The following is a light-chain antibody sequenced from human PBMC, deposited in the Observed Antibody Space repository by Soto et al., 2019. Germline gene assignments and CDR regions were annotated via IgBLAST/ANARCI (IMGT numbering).Light chain of an antibody. V-gene: IGLV1-40*01. CDR2: GKN. CDR1: SSNIGAGYD. Sequence: QSVLTQPPSVSGAPGQRVTISCTGSSSNIGAGYDVNWYQQLPGTAPKLLIYGKNSRPSGVPDRFSGSRSGTSDSLAITGLQAEDEAEYYCQSYDISLTDVLFGGGTKLTVL. J-gene: IGLJ3*02. CDR3: QSYDISLTDVL.